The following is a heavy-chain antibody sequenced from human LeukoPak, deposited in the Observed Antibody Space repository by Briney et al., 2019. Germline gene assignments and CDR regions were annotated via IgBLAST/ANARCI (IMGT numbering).Heavy chain of an antibody. CDR3: ARTYYDILTGYLHDAFDI. CDR2: IRYDGSNK. J-gene: IGHJ3*02. V-gene: IGHV3-30*02. Sequence: GGSLRLSCAASGFNFSSYGMHWVRQAPGKGLEWVAFIRYDGSNKYYADSVKGRFTISRDNSKNTLYLQMNSLRAEDTAVYYCARTYYDILTGYLHDAFDIWGQGTMVTVSS. D-gene: IGHD3-9*01. CDR1: GFNFSSYG.